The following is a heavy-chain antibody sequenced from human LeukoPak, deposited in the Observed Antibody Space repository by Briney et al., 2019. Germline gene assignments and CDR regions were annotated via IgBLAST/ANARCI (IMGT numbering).Heavy chain of an antibody. CDR3: ARGSGFLFDY. D-gene: IGHD3-10*01. CDR1: GFTFSNSY. Sequence: GGSLRLSCAGSGFTFSNSYMTWVRQAPGKGLQWVANIRQDGREIFYADSVKGRFTISRDNAKNLLLLQMNSLRVEDTAVYYCARGSGFLFDYCGQGTLVTVSS. CDR2: IRQDGREI. J-gene: IGHJ4*02. V-gene: IGHV3-7*04.